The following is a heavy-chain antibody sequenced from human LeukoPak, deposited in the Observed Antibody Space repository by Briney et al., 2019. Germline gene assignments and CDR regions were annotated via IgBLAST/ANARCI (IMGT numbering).Heavy chain of an antibody. CDR1: GGTFSSFA. D-gene: IGHD3-10*01. CDR2: IIPIFGTA. CDR3: AVGVRGSGSYQIWGHAFDI. Sequence: ASVKVSCKASGGTFSSFAISWVRQAPGQGLEWMGGIIPIFGTANYAQKFRGRVTITADESTSTAYMELSSLRSEDTAVYYCAVGVRGSGSYQIWGHAFDIWGQGTMVTVSS. V-gene: IGHV1-69*13. J-gene: IGHJ3*02.